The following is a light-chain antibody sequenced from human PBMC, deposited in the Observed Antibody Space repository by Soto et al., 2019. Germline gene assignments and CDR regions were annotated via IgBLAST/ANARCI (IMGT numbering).Light chain of an antibody. Sequence: ETVLTQSPATLSVSPGETATLSCTTSQGLNRNLAWYQQKLGQAPRVLIYGASTRAAGIPARFSGSGSGTEFILTISSLQSEDFAVYYCQQYNSYFSFGQGTKVEIK. CDR1: QGLNRN. CDR2: GAS. J-gene: IGKJ1*01. V-gene: IGKV3-15*01. CDR3: QQYNSYFS.